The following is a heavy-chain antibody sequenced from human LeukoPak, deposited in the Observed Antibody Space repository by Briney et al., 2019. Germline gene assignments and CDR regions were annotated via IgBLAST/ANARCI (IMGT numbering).Heavy chain of an antibody. J-gene: IGHJ4*02. CDR1: GYIFTDYW. D-gene: IGHD6-13*01. Sequence: GASLQISCKASGYIFTDYWIGWVRQLPGKGLEWMGIFYAGGSESRYSPSFQGQVAISVDKSISTAYLQWSSLKASDTAMYYCARRGHGSSWYFFDYWGQGTLVTVSS. CDR2: FYAGGSES. V-gene: IGHV5-51*01. CDR3: ARRGHGSSWYFFDY.